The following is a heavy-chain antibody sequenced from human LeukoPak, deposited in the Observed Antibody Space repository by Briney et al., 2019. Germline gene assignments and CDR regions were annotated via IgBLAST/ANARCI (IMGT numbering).Heavy chain of an antibody. CDR3: ARDNSVEDTAWWFDP. V-gene: IGHV1-46*01. CDR1: GYTFSSYY. J-gene: IGHJ5*02. Sequence: ASVKVSCKASGYTFSSYYMHWVRQAPGQGLEWMGIINPSGGSTSYAQKFQGRVTMTRDMSTSTDYMELSSLRSEDTAVYYCARDNSVEDTAWWFDPWGQGTLVTVSS. CDR2: INPSGGST. D-gene: IGHD4-23*01.